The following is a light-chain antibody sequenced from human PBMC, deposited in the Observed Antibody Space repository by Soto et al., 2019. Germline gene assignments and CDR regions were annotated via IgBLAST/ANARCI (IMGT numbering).Light chain of an antibody. V-gene: IGKV3-20*01. CDR3: QQYGGSPPN. CDR2: RAS. CDR1: QSIRDNY. Sequence: EIVLTQSPGTLSLSPGDRATLSCRASQSIRDNYLAWYQQKPGQAPGLLIYRASNRATGIPDRFSGSASGTDFTLTISSMETEDAVVSYCQQYGGSPPNFGQGTRLQIK. J-gene: IGKJ5*01.